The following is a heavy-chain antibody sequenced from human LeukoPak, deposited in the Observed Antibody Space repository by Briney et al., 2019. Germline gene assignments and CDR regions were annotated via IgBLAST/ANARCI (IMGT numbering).Heavy chain of an antibody. J-gene: IGHJ1*01. CDR1: GGSITNYY. Sequence: SETLSLTCSVSGGSITNYYWNWIRQPPGKGLEWIGYIYYSGSTNYNPSLKSRVTISVDTSKNQFSLKLSSVTAADTAVYYCARHAAGLGIAAAEGDFQHWGQGTLVTVSS. CDR2: IYYSGST. D-gene: IGHD6-13*01. CDR3: ARHAAGLGIAAAEGDFQH. V-gene: IGHV4-59*08.